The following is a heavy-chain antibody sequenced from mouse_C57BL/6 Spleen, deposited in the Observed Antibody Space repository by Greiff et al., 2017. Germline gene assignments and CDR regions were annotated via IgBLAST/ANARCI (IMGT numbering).Heavy chain of an antibody. CDR2: INTSNGGT. D-gene: IGHD2-3*01. J-gene: IGHJ4*01. V-gene: IGHV1-53*01. CDR3: ARPDDCYPHYYAKDY. Sequence: QVQLKQPGPELVKPGASVKLSCKASGYTFTSYWMHWVKQRPGQGLEWIGNINTSNGGTNYNEKFKSKATLTVDKSSSTAYMQLSSLTSEDSAVYYCARPDDCYPHYYAKDYWGQGTSVTVSS. CDR1: GYTFTSYW.